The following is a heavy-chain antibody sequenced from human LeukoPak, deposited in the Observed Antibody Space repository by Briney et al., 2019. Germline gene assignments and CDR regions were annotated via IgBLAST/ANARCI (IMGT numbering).Heavy chain of an antibody. CDR3: ARDPGYYDFWSGNY. Sequence: ASVKVSCKASGYTFTSYDINWVRQATGQGLEWMGWMNPNSGNTGYAQKFQGRVTITADESTSTAYMELSSLRSEDTAVYYCARDPGYYDFWSGNYWGQGTLVTVSS. CDR1: GYTFTSYD. CDR2: MNPNSGNT. V-gene: IGHV1-8*01. J-gene: IGHJ4*02. D-gene: IGHD3-3*01.